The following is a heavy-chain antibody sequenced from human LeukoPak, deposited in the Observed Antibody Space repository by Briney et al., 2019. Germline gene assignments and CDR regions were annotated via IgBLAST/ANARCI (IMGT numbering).Heavy chain of an antibody. J-gene: IGHJ4*02. CDR3: ARVDVVVAALDY. Sequence: PGGSLRLSCPASGFTFDDYAMSWVRQPPGKGLEWVSGIRRNGGITNYADSVKGRFTISRDNAKKSLYLQMNSLRAEDTAFYYCARVDVVVAALDYWGQGTLVTVSS. V-gene: IGHV3-20*04. D-gene: IGHD2-15*01. CDR1: GFTFDDYA. CDR2: IRRNGGIT.